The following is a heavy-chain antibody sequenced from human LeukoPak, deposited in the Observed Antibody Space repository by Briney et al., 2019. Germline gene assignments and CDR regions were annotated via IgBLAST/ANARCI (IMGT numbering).Heavy chain of an antibody. D-gene: IGHD2-15*01. CDR2: IYYSGST. J-gene: IGHJ5*02. V-gene: IGHV4-59*01. Sequence: SETLSLTCAVYGGSFSGYYWSWIRQPPGKGLEWIGYIYYSGSTNYNPSLKSRVTISVDTSKNQFSLKLSSVTAADTAVYYCASSGYCSGGSCYGPYNWFDPWGQGTLVTASS. CDR1: GGSFSGYY. CDR3: ASSGYCSGGSCYGPYNWFDP.